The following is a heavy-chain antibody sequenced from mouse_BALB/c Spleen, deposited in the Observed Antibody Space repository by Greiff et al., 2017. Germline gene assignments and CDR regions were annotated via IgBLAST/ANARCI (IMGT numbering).Heavy chain of an antibody. CDR2: ILPGSGST. CDR3: ARTGLAY. Sequence: VQLQQSGAELLQPGASVKISCTATGYTFSSYWIEWVKQRPGHGLEWIGEILPGSGSTNYNEKFKGKATFTADTSSNTAYMQLSSLTSEDSAVYYGARTGLAYGGQGTLVTVSA. J-gene: IGHJ3*01. D-gene: IGHD4-1*01. CDR1: GYTFSSYW. V-gene: IGHV1-9*01.